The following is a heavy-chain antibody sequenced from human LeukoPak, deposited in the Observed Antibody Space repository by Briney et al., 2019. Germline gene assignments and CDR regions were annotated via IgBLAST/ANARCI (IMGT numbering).Heavy chain of an antibody. CDR2: ISSDGSNK. D-gene: IGHD2-2*01. CDR1: GFTFSSYG. V-gene: IGHV3-30*18. Sequence: GGSLRLSCAASGFTFSSYGMHLVRQAPGKGLELVAVISSDGSNKYYADSVKSRFTISRDNSKNTLYLQMNSLRAQDTAVYYCAKLPYCSRTSCHSFDYWGQGTLVTVSS. CDR3: AKLPYCSRTSCHSFDY. J-gene: IGHJ4*02.